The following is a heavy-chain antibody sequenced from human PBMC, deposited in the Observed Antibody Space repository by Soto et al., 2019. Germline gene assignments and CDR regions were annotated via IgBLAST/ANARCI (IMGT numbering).Heavy chain of an antibody. CDR2: INHSGST. J-gene: IGHJ5*02. CDR1: GGCFSGYY. Sequence: SETLSLTWAVCGGCFSGYYGSWIRQPPGKGLEWIGEINHSGSTNYNPSLKSRVTISVDTSKNQFSLKLSSVTAADTAVYYCARRVTMVRGVNDWFDPWGQGTLVTVS. D-gene: IGHD3-10*01. V-gene: IGHV4-34*01. CDR3: ARRVTMVRGVNDWFDP.